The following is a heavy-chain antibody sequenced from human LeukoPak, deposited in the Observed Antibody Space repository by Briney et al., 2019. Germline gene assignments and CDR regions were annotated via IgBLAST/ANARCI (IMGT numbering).Heavy chain of an antibody. CDR1: GGSISSYY. J-gene: IGHJ4*02. CDR3: ASSVTGTTCDY. D-gene: IGHD1-7*01. CDR2: IYTSGST. V-gene: IGHV4-4*09. Sequence: SETLSLTCTVSGGSISSYYWSWIRQPPGKGLEWTGYIYTSGSTNYNPSLKSRVTISVDTSKNQFSLKLSSVTAADTAVYYCASSVTGTTCDYWGQGTLVTVSS.